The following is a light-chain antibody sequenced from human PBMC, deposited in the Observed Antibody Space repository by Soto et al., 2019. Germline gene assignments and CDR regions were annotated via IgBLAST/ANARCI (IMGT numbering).Light chain of an antibody. J-gene: IGLJ1*01. CDR2: HNN. CDR3: AAWEDSLNVYV. CDR1: SSNIGSNS. Sequence: QSVLTQPPSASGTPGQRVTISCSGSSSNIGSNSVNWFQQLPGTAPKLLIYHNNQRPSGVPDRFSGSKSGTSASLAISGLRSEDEADYYCAAWEDSLNVYVFGTGTKVTVL. V-gene: IGLV1-44*01.